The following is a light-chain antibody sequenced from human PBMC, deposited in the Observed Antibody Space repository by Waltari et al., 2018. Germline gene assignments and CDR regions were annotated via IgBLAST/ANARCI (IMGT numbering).Light chain of an antibody. CDR2: GAS. Sequence: EIVMTQSPSTLSVSPGARATLSCRASQSISSDLAWDQPKPGQAPRLLIYGASTMATGIPDRFSGSGSETEFTLTISSLQSEDFAVYYCQQYYRWWTFGLGTKVERK. J-gene: IGKJ1*01. V-gene: IGKV3-15*01. CDR3: QQYYRWWT. CDR1: QSISSD.